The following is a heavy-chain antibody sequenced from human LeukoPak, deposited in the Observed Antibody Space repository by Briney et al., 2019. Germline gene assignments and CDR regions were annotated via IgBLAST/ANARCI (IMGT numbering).Heavy chain of an antibody. Sequence: GGSLRLSCAASGFPFSSYSMNWVRQAPGKGLEWVSSISSGTSFIYYADSVKGRFTISRDNAKNSLYLQMNSLRAEDTAVYYCARDRDWNSGFDYWGQGTLVTVSS. CDR1: GFPFSSYS. J-gene: IGHJ4*02. D-gene: IGHD1-7*01. CDR2: ISSGTSFI. V-gene: IGHV3-21*01. CDR3: ARDRDWNSGFDY.